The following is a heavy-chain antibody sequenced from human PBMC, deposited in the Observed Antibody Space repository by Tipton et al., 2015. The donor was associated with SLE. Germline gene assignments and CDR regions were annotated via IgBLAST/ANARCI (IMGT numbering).Heavy chain of an antibody. V-gene: IGHV4-61*09. D-gene: IGHD3-16*01. Sequence: TLSLTCTVSGGSISSGNSYWNWIRQPAGKVLEWIGHIYTTGSTNYNPPLESRVTISVDTTKNQFSLRLTSVTASDTAVYYCARVTGGGLVTFGGAFGGAPDYWGQGTLVTVSP. CDR1: GGSISSGNSY. J-gene: IGHJ4*02. CDR3: ARVTGGGLVTFGGAFGGAPDY. CDR2: IYTTGST.